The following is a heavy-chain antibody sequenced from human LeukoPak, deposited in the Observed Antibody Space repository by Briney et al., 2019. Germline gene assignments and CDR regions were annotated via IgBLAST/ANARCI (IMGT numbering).Heavy chain of an antibody. Sequence: SETLSLTCTVSGGSISSSSYYWGWIRQPPGKELEWIGSIYYSGSTYYNPSLKSRVTISVDTSKNQFSLKLSSVTAADTAVYYCARGIQLSPDYWGQGTTATISS. J-gene: IGHJ4*03. CDR3: ARGIQLSPDY. CDR1: GGSISSSSYY. CDR2: IYYSGST. V-gene: IGHV4-39*07. D-gene: IGHD5-18*01.